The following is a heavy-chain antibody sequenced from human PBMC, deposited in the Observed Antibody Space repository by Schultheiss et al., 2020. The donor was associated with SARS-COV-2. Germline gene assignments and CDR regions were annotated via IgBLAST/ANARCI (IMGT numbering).Heavy chain of an antibody. D-gene: IGHD3-22*01. CDR2: ISGSGSST. CDR1: GFTFSSYA. V-gene: IGHV3-23*01. J-gene: IGHJ4*02. CDR3: TRLIGSSDY. Sequence: GGSLRLSCAASGFTFSSYAMSWVRQAPGKGLEWVSAISGSGSSTYYADSVKGRFTISRDNARNSLYLQMNSLRDEDTAVYYCTRLIGSSDYWGQGTLVTVSS.